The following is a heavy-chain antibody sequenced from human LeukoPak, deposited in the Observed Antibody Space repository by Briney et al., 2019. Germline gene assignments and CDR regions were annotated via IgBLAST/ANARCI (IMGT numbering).Heavy chain of an antibody. V-gene: IGHV3-23*01. CDR3: AKLKQWQPQRYFEY. J-gene: IGHJ4*02. Sequence: PGGSLRLSCAASGFTFSSYAMSWVRQAAGKGLEWVSTFSGTSTNSYADAVKGRVTISRDNSKNTLYLQMNSLRAEDTAVYYCAKLKQWQPQRYFEYWGQGALVTVAS. CDR2: FSGTSTN. D-gene: IGHD6-19*01. CDR1: GFTFSSYA.